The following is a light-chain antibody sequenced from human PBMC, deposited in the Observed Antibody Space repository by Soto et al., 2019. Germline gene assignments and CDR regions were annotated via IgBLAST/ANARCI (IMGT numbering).Light chain of an antibody. CDR2: LGS. CDR3: MQALQTIT. CDR1: QSLLHSNGYNY. J-gene: IGKJ5*01. Sequence: DLVMTQSPLSLPVTPGEPASISCRSSQSLLHSNGYNYLDWYLQKPGQSPQLLIYLGSNRASGVPKRFSGSGSAADFTLKISRVEAEDVGVYYCMQALQTITFGQGTRLEIK. V-gene: IGKV2-28*01.